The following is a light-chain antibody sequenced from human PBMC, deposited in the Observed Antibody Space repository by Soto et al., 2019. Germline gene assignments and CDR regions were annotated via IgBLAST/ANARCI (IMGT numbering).Light chain of an antibody. CDR1: SSDVDTYKY. V-gene: IGLV2-14*01. Sequence: QSALTQPASVSGSPGQSIIISCTGTSSDVDTYKYVSWYQQHPGKAPKLMIYEVSLRPSGVSDRFSGSKSGNTASLTISGLQAEDEADYYCCSYAGSTTRVLFGGGTKLTVL. CDR3: CSYAGSTTRVL. CDR2: EVS. J-gene: IGLJ2*01.